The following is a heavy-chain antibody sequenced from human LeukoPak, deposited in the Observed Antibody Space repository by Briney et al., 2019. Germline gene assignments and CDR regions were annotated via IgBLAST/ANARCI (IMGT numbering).Heavy chain of an antibody. V-gene: IGHV3-23*01. CDR3: AKSLDYGGNRARLDF. D-gene: IGHD4-23*01. CDR2: VSGSGSTT. CDR1: GFTFSSYG. J-gene: IGHJ4*02. Sequence: GGTLRLSCAASGFTFSSYGMNWVRQAPGKGLEWVSAVSGSGSTTYYARSVKGRFTVSRDNSKNTLYLQMNSLRVDDTAVYYCAKSLDYGGNRARLDFWGQGTLVTVSS.